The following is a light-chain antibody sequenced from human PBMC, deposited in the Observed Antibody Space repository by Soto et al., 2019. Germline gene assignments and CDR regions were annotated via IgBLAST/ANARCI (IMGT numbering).Light chain of an antibody. CDR1: QGVTTN. Sequence: EIVLTQSPCTLSLSPGERATLSCRAGQGVTTNFAWYQQKSGQSPRLLIYDVSIRATGVPARFSGTGSETDFTLTISRLEPEDFAVYYCQQYGSSGTFGQGTKVDIK. CDR3: QQYGSSGT. CDR2: DVS. J-gene: IGKJ1*01. V-gene: IGKV3-20*01.